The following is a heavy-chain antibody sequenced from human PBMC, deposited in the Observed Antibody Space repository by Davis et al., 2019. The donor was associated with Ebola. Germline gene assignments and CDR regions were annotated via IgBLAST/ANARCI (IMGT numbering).Heavy chain of an antibody. CDR1: GFTFSSYG. CDR2: ISYDGSNK. Sequence: GGSLRLSCAASGFTFSSYGMHWVRQAPGKGLEWVAVISYDGSNKYYADSVKGRFTISRDNSKNTLYLQMNSLRAEDTAVYYCAKDMPAFYDFWSGYLDYWGQGTLVTVSS. V-gene: IGHV3-30*18. J-gene: IGHJ4*02. CDR3: AKDMPAFYDFWSGYLDY. D-gene: IGHD3-3*01.